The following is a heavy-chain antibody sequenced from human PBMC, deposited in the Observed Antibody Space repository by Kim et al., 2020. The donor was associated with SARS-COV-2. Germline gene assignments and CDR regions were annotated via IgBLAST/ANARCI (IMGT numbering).Heavy chain of an antibody. J-gene: IGHJ6*02. V-gene: IGHV4-34*01. Sequence: SETLSLTCAVYGGSFSGYYWSWIRQPPGKGLEWIGEINHSGSTNYNPSLKSRVTISVDTSKNQFSLKLSSVTAADTAVYYCARGITIFGVVIPHRYYYYGMDVWGQGTTVTVSS. CDR3: ARGITIFGVVIPHRYYYYGMDV. D-gene: IGHD3-3*01. CDR2: INHSGST. CDR1: GGSFSGYY.